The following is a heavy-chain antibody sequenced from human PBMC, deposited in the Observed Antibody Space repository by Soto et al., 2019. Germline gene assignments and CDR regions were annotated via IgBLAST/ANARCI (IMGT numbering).Heavy chain of an antibody. D-gene: IGHD4-17*01. V-gene: IGHV3-23*01. CDR3: AKDTRYGDYVRWFDS. J-gene: IGHJ5*01. CDR1: GFTFSSYA. CDR2: ITASGGRT. Sequence: EVHLLESGGGLVQPGGSLRLSCTASGFTFSSYAVTWVRQAPGRGLEGVSGITASGGRTYYADSVKGRFTISRDNSKSTLYLQMNSLRGEDTAVYFCAKDTRYGDYVRWFDSWGQGTLVTVSS.